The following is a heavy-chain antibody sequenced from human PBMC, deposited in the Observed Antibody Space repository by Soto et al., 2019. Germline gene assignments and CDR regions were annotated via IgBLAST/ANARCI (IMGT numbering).Heavy chain of an antibody. CDR2: ISAYNGNT. J-gene: IGHJ4*02. Sequence: ASVKVSCKASGYTFTSYGITWVRQAPGQGLEWMVLISAYNGNTNYAQRLQGRVTMTTDTSTTTAYMELRSLRSDDTAVYYCAGEVYDVVGPTGYYFDYWGQGTLVTVSS. CDR1: GYTFTSYG. CDR3: AGEVYDVVGPTGYYFDY. D-gene: IGHD1-26*01. V-gene: IGHV1-18*04.